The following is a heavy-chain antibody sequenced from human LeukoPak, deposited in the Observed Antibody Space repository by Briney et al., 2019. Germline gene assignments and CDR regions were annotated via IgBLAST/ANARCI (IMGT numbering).Heavy chain of an antibody. V-gene: IGHV1-2*06. CDR3: ARDPVYYDSSGYNDAFDI. D-gene: IGHD3-22*01. CDR2: INPNSGGT. Sequence: ASVKVSCKASGYTFTGDYMHWVRQAPGQGLERMGRINPNSGGTNYAQKFQGRVTMTRDTSISKAHMELSRLRSDDTAVYYCARDPVYYDSSGYNDAFDIWGQGTMVTVSS. CDR1: GYTFTGDY. J-gene: IGHJ3*02.